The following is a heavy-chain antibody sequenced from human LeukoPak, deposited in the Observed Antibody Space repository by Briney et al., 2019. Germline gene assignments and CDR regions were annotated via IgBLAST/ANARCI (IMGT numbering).Heavy chain of an antibody. J-gene: IGHJ4*02. CDR2: IKQDGSEK. V-gene: IGHV3-7*01. D-gene: IGHD3-3*01. Sequence: GGSLRLSCAASGFTFSSYWMSWVRQAPGKGLEWVVNIKQDGSEKYYVDSVKGRFTISRDNAKNSLYLQMNSLRAEDTAVYYCARDTRIFGVVRGTDYWGQGTLVTVSS. CDR1: GFTFSSYW. CDR3: ARDTRIFGVVRGTDY.